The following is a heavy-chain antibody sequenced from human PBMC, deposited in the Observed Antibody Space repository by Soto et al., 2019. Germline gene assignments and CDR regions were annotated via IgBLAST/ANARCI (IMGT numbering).Heavy chain of an antibody. CDR2: FSSSSNYI. Sequence: EVQLVESGGSLVKPGGSLRLSCAASGFTFSSYSMNWVRQAPGKGLEWVSSFSSSSNYIYYADSVKGRFTISRDNAKNSLYLQMNSLRAEDTAVYYCASEQWAGGMDVWGQGTTVTVSS. J-gene: IGHJ6*02. CDR1: GFTFSSYS. CDR3: ASEQWAGGMDV. V-gene: IGHV3-21*01. D-gene: IGHD6-19*01.